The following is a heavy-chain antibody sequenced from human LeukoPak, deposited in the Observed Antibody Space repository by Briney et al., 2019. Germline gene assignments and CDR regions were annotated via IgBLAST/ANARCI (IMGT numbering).Heavy chain of an antibody. D-gene: IGHD2-21*02. CDR3: ARGAYCGGDCYLDY. CDR1: GGSVSSGGYY. J-gene: IGHJ4*02. Sequence: SQTLSLTCTVSGGSVSSGGYYWNWIRQPAGKGLEWIGRIYTSGSTNYNPSLKSRVTISVDTSKNQFSLKLSSVTAADTAVYYCARGAYCGGDCYLDYWGQGTLVTVSS. V-gene: IGHV4-61*02. CDR2: IYTSGST.